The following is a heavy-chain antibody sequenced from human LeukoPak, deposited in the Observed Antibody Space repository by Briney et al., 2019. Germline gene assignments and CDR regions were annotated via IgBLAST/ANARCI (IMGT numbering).Heavy chain of an antibody. CDR1: GYTFTHYY. V-gene: IGHV1-69-2*01. CDR2: VDPEDGET. CDR3: ATAKAVAGDFDY. Sequence: ASVKVSCKDSGYTFTHYYMHWVAQAPGKGREWMGLVDPEDGETIYAEKFQGRVTITADTSTDTAYMELSSLRAEDTAVYYCATAKAVAGDFDYWGQGTLVTVSS. J-gene: IGHJ4*02. D-gene: IGHD6-19*01.